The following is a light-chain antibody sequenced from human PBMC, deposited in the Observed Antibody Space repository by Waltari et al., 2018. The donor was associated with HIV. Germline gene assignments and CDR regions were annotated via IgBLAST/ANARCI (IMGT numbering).Light chain of an antibody. CDR1: SSDVGSYNL. CDR2: EVN. V-gene: IGLV2-23*02. CDR3: SSYATAGTYVL. Sequence: QSALTQPASVSGSPGQSITISCTGTSSDVGSYNLSPWYQQHPGKAPKLIISEVNKRPSGVSNRFSGSKSGNTASLTISGLQAEDEADYYCSSYATAGTYVLFGGGTKLTVL. J-gene: IGLJ2*01.